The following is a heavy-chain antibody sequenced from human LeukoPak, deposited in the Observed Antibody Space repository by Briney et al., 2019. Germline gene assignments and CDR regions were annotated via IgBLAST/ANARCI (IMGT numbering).Heavy chain of an antibody. CDR3: ARRDFGSRAAGSMYYFDY. J-gene: IGHJ4*02. V-gene: IGHV5-51*01. CDR1: GYSFTSYW. CDR2: IYPGDSDT. D-gene: IGHD6-13*01. Sequence: HGESLKISCKGSGYSFTSYWIGWVRQMPGKGLEWMGIIYPGDSDTRYSPSFQGQVTISADKSISTAYLQWSSLKASDTAMYYCARRDFGSRAAGSMYYFDYWGQGTLVTVSS.